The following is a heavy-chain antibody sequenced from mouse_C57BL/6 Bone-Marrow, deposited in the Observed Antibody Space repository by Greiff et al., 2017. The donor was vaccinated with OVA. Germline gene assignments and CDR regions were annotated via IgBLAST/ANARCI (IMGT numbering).Heavy chain of an antibody. V-gene: IGHV1-82*01. D-gene: IGHD2-5*01. CDR3: ARSAYYSNWYFDV. CDR2: IYPGDGDT. CDR1: GYAFSSSW. Sequence: VKLQESGPELVKPGASVKISCKASGYAFSSSWMNWVKQRPGKGLEWIGRIYPGDGDTNYNGKFKGKATLTADKSSSTAYMQLSSLTSEDSAVYFCARSAYYSNWYFDVWGTGTTVTVSS. J-gene: IGHJ1*03.